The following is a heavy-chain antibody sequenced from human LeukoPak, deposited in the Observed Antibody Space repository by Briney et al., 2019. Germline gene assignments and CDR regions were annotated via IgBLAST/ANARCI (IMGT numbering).Heavy chain of an antibody. CDR2: IYPGDSDT. J-gene: IGHJ5*02. D-gene: IGHD6-13*01. Sequence: GESLKISCKGSGYSFTSYWIGWVRQMPGKGLEWMGIIYPGDSDTRYSPSFQGQVTISADKSISTAYLQWSSLKASDTAMYYCARLLIETGDIAAAGTLVGWFDPWGQGTLVTVSS. CDR3: ARLLIETGDIAAAGTLVGWFDP. V-gene: IGHV5-51*01. CDR1: GYSFTSYW.